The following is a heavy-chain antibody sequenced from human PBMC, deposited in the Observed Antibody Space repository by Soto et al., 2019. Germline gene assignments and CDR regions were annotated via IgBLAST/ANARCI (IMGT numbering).Heavy chain of an antibody. J-gene: IGHJ5*02. V-gene: IGHV1-69*01. CDR2: IIPIFTRT. D-gene: IGHD1-26*01. Sequence: QLQLVQSGTEVKEPGSSVKVSCKASGGTFSTSSFDWLLQGPGQWLEWMGGIIPIFTRTTFAQKLQGRVTFSADESTRPTYMERRSLTSEGTAIYYCARDVVRATAGDTWGQRTVVTVSS. CDR1: GGTFSTSS. CDR3: ARDVVRATAGDT.